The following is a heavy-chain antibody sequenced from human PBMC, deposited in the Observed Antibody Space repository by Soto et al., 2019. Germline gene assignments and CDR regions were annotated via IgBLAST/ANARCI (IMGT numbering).Heavy chain of an antibody. J-gene: IGHJ4*02. V-gene: IGHV1-18*04. CDR2: ISTYNGKT. CDR3: ARVHAITVAGLGY. CDR1: GYTFTNYG. D-gene: IGHD6-19*01. Sequence: QVQLVQSGAEVKKPGASVRVSCKASGYTFTNYGISWMRQAPGQGLEWMGWISTYNGKTNYAPKFQGRVTMTRDTSTSTAYMDLRSLRSDGTAVYFCARVHAITVAGLGYWGPGTLVTVSS.